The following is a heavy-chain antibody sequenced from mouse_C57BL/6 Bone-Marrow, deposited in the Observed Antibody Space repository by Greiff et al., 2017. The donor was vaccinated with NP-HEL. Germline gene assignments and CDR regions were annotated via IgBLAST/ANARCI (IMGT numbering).Heavy chain of an antibody. CDR3: ARRGLRYYFDY. J-gene: IGHJ2*01. D-gene: IGHD1-1*01. Sequence: QVQLQQSGAELVRPGASVKLSCKASGYTFTDYYINWVKQRPGQGLEWIARIYPGSGNPYYNEKFKGKATLTAEKSSSTAYMQLSSLTSEDSAVYFCARRGLRYYFDYWGQGTTLTVSS. V-gene: IGHV1-76*01. CDR1: GYTFTDYY. CDR2: IYPGSGNP.